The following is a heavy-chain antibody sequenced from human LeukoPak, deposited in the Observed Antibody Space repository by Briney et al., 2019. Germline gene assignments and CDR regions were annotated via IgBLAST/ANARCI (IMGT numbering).Heavy chain of an antibody. CDR3: ASYDSSGYYYFDY. J-gene: IGHJ4*02. V-gene: IGHV1-69*04. D-gene: IGHD3-22*01. Sequence: SVKVSCKASGGTFSSYAISWVRQAPGQGLEWMGRIIPILGIANYAQKFQGRVTITADKSTSTAYTELSSLRSEDTAVYYCASYDSSGYYYFDYWGQGTLVTVSS. CDR1: GGTFSSYA. CDR2: IIPILGIA.